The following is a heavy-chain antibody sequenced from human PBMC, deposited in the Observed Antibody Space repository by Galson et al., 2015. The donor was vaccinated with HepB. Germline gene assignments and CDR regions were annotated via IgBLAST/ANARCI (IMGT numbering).Heavy chain of an antibody. V-gene: IGHV3-30*04. D-gene: IGHD6-19*01. Sequence: SLRLSCAASGFTFRSYAMHWVRQAPGKGLEWVAVISHDGNYNYYADSVKGRFTISRDNSKNMLYLQMDSLRVDDTAVYFCVRDSGLYGLDVWGQGTKVTVSS. CDR2: ISHDGNYN. J-gene: IGHJ6*02. CDR1: GFTFRSYA. CDR3: VRDSGLYGLDV.